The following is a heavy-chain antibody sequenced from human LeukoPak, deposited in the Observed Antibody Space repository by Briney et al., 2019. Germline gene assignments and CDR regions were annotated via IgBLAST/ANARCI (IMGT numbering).Heavy chain of an antibody. Sequence: SETLSLTCTVSGGSISSYCRSWVRQRAGKGLEWIGLIYTSGSTTYNPSLKSRVTMSVEKTKNQFSLKLSSVTAADAAVYYCARELCSGWYLDFWGPGTLVTVSS. D-gene: IGHD6-19*01. CDR3: ARELCSGWYLDF. CDR1: GGSISSYC. J-gene: IGHJ4*02. CDR2: IYTSGST. V-gene: IGHV4-4*07.